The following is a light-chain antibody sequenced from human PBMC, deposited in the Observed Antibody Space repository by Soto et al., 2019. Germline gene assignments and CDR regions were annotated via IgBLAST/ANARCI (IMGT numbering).Light chain of an antibody. CDR2: GAS. CDR3: QQYGSSPPIT. CDR1: QSVSSRN. Sequence: ENVLTQSPGTLSLSPGERATLSCRASQSVSSRNLAWYQQKPGQAPRLLISGASSRATGIPDRFSGSGSGTDFTHTISRVEPEDFAVYYCQQYGSSPPITFGQGTRLENK. J-gene: IGKJ5*01. V-gene: IGKV3-20*01.